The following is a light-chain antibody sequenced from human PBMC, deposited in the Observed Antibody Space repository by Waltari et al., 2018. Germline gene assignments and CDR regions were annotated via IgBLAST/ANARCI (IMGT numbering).Light chain of an antibody. CDR2: EGS. CDR1: SSDVGRYNP. V-gene: IGLV2-23*01. J-gene: IGLJ3*02. Sequence: QSALTQPAPVSGSPGQSITISCTGTSSDVGRYNPLSWYQQHPGKAPKLMIYEGSKRPSGVSNRFSGSKSGNTASLTISGLQAEDEADYYCCSYAGSSTWVFGGGTKLTVL. CDR3: CSYAGSSTWV.